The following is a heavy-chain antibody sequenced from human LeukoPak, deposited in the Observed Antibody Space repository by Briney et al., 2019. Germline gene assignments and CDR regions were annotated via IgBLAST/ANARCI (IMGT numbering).Heavy chain of an antibody. Sequence: ASVKVSFKASGYTFTSYGISWVRQAPRQGLEWMGWISAYNDNTNYAQKLQGRVTMTTDTSTSTAYMELRSLRSDDTAVYYCARDPLITMVRGVIRSFDYWGQGTLVTVSS. D-gene: IGHD3-10*01. V-gene: IGHV1-18*01. J-gene: IGHJ4*02. CDR1: GYTFTSYG. CDR2: ISAYNDNT. CDR3: ARDPLITMVRGVIRSFDY.